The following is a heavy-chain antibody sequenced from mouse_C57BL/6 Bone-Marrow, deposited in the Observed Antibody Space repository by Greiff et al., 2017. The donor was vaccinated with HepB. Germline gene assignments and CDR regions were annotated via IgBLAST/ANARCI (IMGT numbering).Heavy chain of an antibody. D-gene: IGHD1-1*01. CDR3: ARTYGSSYFDY. CDR1: GFTFSSYG. J-gene: IGHJ2*01. V-gene: IGHV5-6*01. CDR2: ISSGGSYT. Sequence: EVQLVESGGDLVKPGGSLKLSCAASGFTFSSYGVSWVRQTPDKRLEWVATISSGGSYTYYPDSVKGRFTISRDNAKNTLYLQTSSLTSEDTAMYYCARTYGSSYFDYWGQGTTLTVSS.